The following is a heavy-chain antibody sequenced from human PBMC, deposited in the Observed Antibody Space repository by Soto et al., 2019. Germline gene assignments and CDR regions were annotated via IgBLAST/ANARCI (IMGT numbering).Heavy chain of an antibody. J-gene: IGHJ5*02. D-gene: IGHD5-18*01. V-gene: IGHV4-59*01. CDR2: IYYSGST. CDR3: ASEEIDVHTAMVRLDP. CDR1: GGSFSSYY. Sequence: PSETLSLTCTVSGGSFSSYYWSWIRQPPAKGLEWIGYIYYSGSTNYNPSLKSRVTISVDTSKNQFSLKLSSVTAADTAVYYCASEEIDVHTAMVRLDPWGQGILVTVSS.